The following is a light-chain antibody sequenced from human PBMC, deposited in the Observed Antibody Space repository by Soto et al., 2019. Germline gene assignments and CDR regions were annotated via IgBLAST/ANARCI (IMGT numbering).Light chain of an antibody. CDR3: QQYNNWPPWT. CDR1: QSVSSN. J-gene: IGKJ1*01. CDR2: GAS. Sequence: EIVMTQSPATLSVSPGERATLSCRASQSVSSNLAWYQQKPGQAPRLLIYGASTRATGIPARFSGSGSWTEFSLTISSLQSEAFAVYYCQQYNNWPPWTFGQGTKVEIK. V-gene: IGKV3-15*01.